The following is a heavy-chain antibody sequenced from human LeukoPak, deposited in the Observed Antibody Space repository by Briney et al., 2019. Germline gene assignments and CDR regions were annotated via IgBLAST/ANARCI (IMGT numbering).Heavy chain of an antibody. CDR2: MNPNSGNT. Sequence: ASVKVSCKASGYTFTSYDINWVRQATGQGLEWMGWMNPNSGNTGYAQKFQGRVTMTRNTSMSTAYMELSSLRSEDTAVYYCARGRFDCSSTSCYIGGLYFDYWGQGTLVTVSS. CDR3: ARGRFDCSSTSCYIGGLYFDY. J-gene: IGHJ4*02. D-gene: IGHD2-2*02. CDR1: GYTFTSYD. V-gene: IGHV1-8*01.